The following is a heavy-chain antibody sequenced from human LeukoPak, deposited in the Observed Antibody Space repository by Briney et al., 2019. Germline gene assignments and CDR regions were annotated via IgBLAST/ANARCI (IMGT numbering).Heavy chain of an antibody. J-gene: IGHJ3*02. V-gene: IGHV3-23*01. Sequence: GGSLRLSCAASGFTFSSYAMTWVRQAPGKGLEWVSSISVSGGTTYYADSVKGRFTISRDNSKNTLYLQMNSLRAEDTAVYYCAKVGGYDISGIWGQGTMVTVSS. CDR2: ISVSGGTT. CDR3: AKVGGYDISGI. D-gene: IGHD3-22*01. CDR1: GFTFSSYA.